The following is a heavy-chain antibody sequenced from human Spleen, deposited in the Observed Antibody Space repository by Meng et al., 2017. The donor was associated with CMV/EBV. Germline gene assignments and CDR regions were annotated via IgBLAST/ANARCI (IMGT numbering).Heavy chain of an antibody. Sequence: GGSLRLSCAASGFTFSSYAMSWVRQAPGKGLEWVSAISGSGGSTYYADSVKGRFTISRDNSKNTLYLQMNSLRAEDTAVCYCAKFRTPIYYYGMDVWGQGTTVTVSS. J-gene: IGHJ6*02. CDR1: GFTFSSYA. CDR3: AKFRTPIYYYGMDV. CDR2: ISGSGGST. V-gene: IGHV3-23*01. D-gene: IGHD1-14*01.